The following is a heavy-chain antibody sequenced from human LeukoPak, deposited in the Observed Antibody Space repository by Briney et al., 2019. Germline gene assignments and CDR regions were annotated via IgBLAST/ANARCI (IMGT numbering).Heavy chain of an antibody. J-gene: IGHJ6*02. CDR3: ARDSRMMMTFGAVGAGYYHYHGMDA. V-gene: IGHV4-4*08. D-gene: IGHD3-16*01. CDR2: ILLNGTS. Sequence: SETLSLTCTVSGGSISTYYWSWIRQPPGKGLEWIGYILLNGTSDYNASLKSRVTISLDTSKKQFSLKLNSVTVADTAVYYCARDSRMMMTFGAVGAGYYHYHGMDAWGQGTAVTVSS. CDR1: GGSISTYY.